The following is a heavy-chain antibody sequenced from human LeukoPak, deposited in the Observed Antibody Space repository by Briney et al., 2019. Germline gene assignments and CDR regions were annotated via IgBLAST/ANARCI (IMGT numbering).Heavy chain of an antibody. CDR3: ARDRLGPSFSVSHFDL. Sequence: GGSLRLSCATSGFTFVDYGLSWVRRAPGKGLEWLCAINYNGAITDYADSVKGRFTISRDNAKNSLYLRMDSLRAEDTAWYYCARDRLGPSFSVSHFDLWGQGTLVTVSS. V-gene: IGHV3-20*04. CDR1: GFTFVDYG. D-gene: IGHD3-3*02. CDR2: INYNGAIT. J-gene: IGHJ4*02.